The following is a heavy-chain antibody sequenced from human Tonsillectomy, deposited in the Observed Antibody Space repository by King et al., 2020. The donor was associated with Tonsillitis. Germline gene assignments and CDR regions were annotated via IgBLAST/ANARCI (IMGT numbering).Heavy chain of an antibody. D-gene: IGHD3-3*01. V-gene: IGHV1-2*02. CDR1: GYTLSAYY. J-gene: IGHJ5*02. Sequence: QLVQSGAEVKKPEASVKVSCKATGYTLSAYYLHWVRQAPGQGLEWMGWINPYSGDTNLAQKFQGRVTMTRDTAISTAYMELSRLRSDDTAVYYCARGRFLEWLRSETWFDPWGQGTLVTVFS. CDR3: ARGRFLEWLRSETWFDP. CDR2: INPYSGDT.